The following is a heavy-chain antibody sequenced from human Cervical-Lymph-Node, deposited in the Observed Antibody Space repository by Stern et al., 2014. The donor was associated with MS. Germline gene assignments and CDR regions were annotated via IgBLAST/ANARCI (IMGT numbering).Heavy chain of an antibody. CDR2: ISPIFDTP. CDR1: GGTFSTFS. Sequence: VQLVESGAEAKKPGSSVKVSCKASGGTFSTFSINWARQVPGQSLEWMGGISPIFDTPNFAQKFQGRVTITADSSTSTVYMALNSLRFDDTAVYYCVLPSTVTTAAFDVWGRGTMVTVSS. CDR3: VLPSTVTTAAFDV. D-gene: IGHD4-11*01. J-gene: IGHJ3*01. V-gene: IGHV1-69*06.